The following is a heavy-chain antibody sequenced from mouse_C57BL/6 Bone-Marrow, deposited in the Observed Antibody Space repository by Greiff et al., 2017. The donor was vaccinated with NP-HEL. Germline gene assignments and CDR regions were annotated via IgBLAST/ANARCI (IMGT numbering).Heavy chain of an antibody. Sequence: EVKLVESGTVLARPGASVKMSCKTSGYTFTSYWMHWVKQRPGQGLEWIGAIYPGNSDTSYNQKFKGKAKLTAVTSASTAYMELSSLTNEDSAVYYCTHGSSYGDFDYWGQGTTLTVSS. J-gene: IGHJ2*01. CDR1: GYTFTSYW. V-gene: IGHV1-5*01. CDR3: THGSSYGDFDY. D-gene: IGHD1-1*01. CDR2: IYPGNSDT.